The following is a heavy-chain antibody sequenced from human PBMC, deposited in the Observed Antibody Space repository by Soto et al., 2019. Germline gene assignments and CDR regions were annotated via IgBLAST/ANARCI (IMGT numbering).Heavy chain of an antibody. V-gene: IGHV4-59*08. D-gene: IGHD3-10*01. J-gene: IGHJ4*02. Sequence: QVQLLESGPGLVKPSETLSLTCTVSGGSISSYYWSWIRQPPGKGLEWIGYIYSSGSTNYHPSLKSRVTISVDTSKNQFSLKLSSVTAADTAGYYCARRYGGGFDYWGQGTLVTVSS. CDR2: IYSSGST. CDR3: ARRYGGGFDY. CDR1: GGSISSYY.